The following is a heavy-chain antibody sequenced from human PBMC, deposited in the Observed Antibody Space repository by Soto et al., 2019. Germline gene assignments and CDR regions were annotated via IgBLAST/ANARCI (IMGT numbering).Heavy chain of an antibody. CDR3: ARGIAAAGPKLDY. D-gene: IGHD6-13*01. V-gene: IGHV3-48*01. CDR1: GFTFSSYS. J-gene: IGHJ4*02. Sequence: EVQLVESGGGLVQPGGSLRLSCAASGFTFSSYSMNWVRQAPGNGLEWVSYISSATTTIYYADSVKGRFTISRDNAKNSLYLHMNSLRADDTAVYYCARGIAAAGPKLDYWGQGTMVTVSS. CDR2: ISSATTTI.